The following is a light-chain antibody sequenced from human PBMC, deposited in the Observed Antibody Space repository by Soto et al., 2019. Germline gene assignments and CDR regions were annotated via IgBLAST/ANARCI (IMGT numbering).Light chain of an antibody. CDR3: QHYNSYSEA. J-gene: IGKJ1*01. CDR2: KAS. Sequence: DIQMTQSPSTLSGSVGDRVTITCRASQTISSWLAWYQQKPGKAPKLLIYKASTLKSGVPSRFSGCGSGTEFTLTISSLHPDDFATYYCQHYNSYSEAFGQGTKVELK. V-gene: IGKV1-5*03. CDR1: QTISSW.